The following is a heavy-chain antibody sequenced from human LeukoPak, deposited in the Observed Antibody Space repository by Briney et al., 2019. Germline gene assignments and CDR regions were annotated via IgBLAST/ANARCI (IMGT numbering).Heavy chain of an antibody. D-gene: IGHD6-19*01. CDR2: INPNSGGT. Sequence: XVXQAPGQXREWMGWINPNSGGTNYAQKFQGRVTMTRDTSISTAYMELSRLRSDDTAVYYCARVSVSGQWLVLYAFDIWGQGTMVTVSS. J-gene: IGHJ3*02. CDR3: ARVSVSGQWLVLYAFDI. V-gene: IGHV1-2*02.